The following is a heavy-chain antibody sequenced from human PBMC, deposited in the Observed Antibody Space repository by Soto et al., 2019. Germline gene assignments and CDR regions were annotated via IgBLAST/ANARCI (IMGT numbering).Heavy chain of an antibody. V-gene: IGHV3-30-3*01. CDR1: GFTLSSYA. Sequence: QVQLVESGGGVVQPGRSLRLSCAASGFTLSSYAMHWVRQAPGKGLEWVAVISYDGSNKYYADSVKGRFTVSRDNSKNALFLQMNSLRAEDTAVYYCARQRYSRGWHYFDYWGQGTLVTVSS. J-gene: IGHJ4*02. D-gene: IGHD6-19*01. CDR3: ARQRYSRGWHYFDY. CDR2: ISYDGSNK.